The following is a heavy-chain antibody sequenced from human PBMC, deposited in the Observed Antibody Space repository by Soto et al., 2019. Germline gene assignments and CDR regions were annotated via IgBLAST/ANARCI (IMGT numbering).Heavy chain of an antibody. CDR2: MSPKTANT. CDR1: GYIFTSYD. V-gene: IGHV1-8*02. J-gene: IGHJ5*01. CDR3: TGGPPNWGFDS. D-gene: IGHD7-27*01. Sequence: GASVKVSCKTSGYIFTSYDINWVRQTAGQGLEWMGWMSPKTANTGYAQKFQGRVTMTRSTSISTAYMELSSLTSEDTAVYYCTGGPPNWGFDSWGQGTPVTVSS.